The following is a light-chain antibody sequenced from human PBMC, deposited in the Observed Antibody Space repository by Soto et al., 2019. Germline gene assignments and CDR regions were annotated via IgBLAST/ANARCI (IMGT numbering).Light chain of an antibody. CDR2: GAS. J-gene: IGKJ1*01. Sequence: EIVLTQSPGTLSLTPGERATLSCRASQSVSNNYLAWYQQKPGQAPRLLIYGASNRATGIPDRFSGSGSGTDFTLTISRLEPEDFAVYYCQHYGISPPWTFGQGTKVDNK. V-gene: IGKV3-20*01. CDR1: QSVSNNY. CDR3: QHYGISPPWT.